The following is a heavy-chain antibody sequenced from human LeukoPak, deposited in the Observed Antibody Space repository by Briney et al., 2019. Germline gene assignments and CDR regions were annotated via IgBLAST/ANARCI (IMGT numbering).Heavy chain of an antibody. CDR2: ISYHGSNK. V-gene: IGHV3-30*03. D-gene: IGHD3-22*01. CDR1: GFTFSSYG. CDR3: ARGTLFSLGYYDSSGTANGYFQH. J-gene: IGHJ1*01. Sequence: TGGSLTLFCAASGFTFSSYGMYWVRQAPGKGLEWVAVISYHGSNKYYADSVKGRFTISRDNSKNTLYLQMNSLRAEDTAVYYCARGTLFSLGYYDSSGTANGYFQHWGQGTLVTVSS.